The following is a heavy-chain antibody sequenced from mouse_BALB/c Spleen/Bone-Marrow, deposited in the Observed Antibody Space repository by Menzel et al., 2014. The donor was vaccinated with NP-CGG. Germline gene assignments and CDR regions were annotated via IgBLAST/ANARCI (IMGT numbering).Heavy chain of an antibody. J-gene: IGHJ3*01. V-gene: IGHV5-17*02. D-gene: IGHD6-1*01. CDR2: ISRGSNTI. CDR3: ARGGSQPGGFAY. CDR1: GFTFTNFG. Sequence: EVKLVESGGGLVQPGGSRKLSCAASGFTFTNFGMHWVRQAPGQGLEWVAYISRGSNTIYYAHTVKGRFTIDRDNHKNNMRLQMTSRRAEDTAKYYCARGGSQPGGFAYWGQGTLVTVSA.